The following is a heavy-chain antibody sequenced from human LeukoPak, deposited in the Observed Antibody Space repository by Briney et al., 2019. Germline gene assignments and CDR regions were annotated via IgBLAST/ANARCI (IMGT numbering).Heavy chain of an antibody. V-gene: IGHV4-59*01. Sequence: SETLSLTRTVSGGSISSYYWSWIRQPPGKGREGMGYIYYSGSTNYNPSLKSRVTISVDTSKNQFSLKLSSVTGADTAVYSCAKAYIGWELTVIFDYCGQGKLVPVSS. CDR3: AKAYIGWELTVIFDY. CDR2: IYYSGST. CDR1: GGSISSYY. J-gene: IGHJ4*02. D-gene: IGHD1-26*01.